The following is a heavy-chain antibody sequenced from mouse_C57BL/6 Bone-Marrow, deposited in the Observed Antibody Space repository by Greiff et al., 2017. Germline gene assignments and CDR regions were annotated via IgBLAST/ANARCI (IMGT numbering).Heavy chain of an antibody. CDR1: GYAFSSSW. V-gene: IGHV1-82*01. CDR3: AREKYYGSSYVGY. D-gene: IGHD1-1*01. CDR2: IYPGDGDT. J-gene: IGHJ2*01. Sequence: VQLQQSGPELVKPGASVKISCKASGYAFSSSWMNWVKQRPGKGLEWIGRIYPGDGDTNYNGKFKGKATLTADKSSSTAYMQLSSLTSEDSAVYFCAREKYYGSSYVGYWGQGTTLTVSS.